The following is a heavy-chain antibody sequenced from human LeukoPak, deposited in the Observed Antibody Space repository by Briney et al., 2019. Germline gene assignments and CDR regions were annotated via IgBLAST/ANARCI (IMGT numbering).Heavy chain of an antibody. CDR2: IYYSGST. J-gene: IGHJ5*02. Sequence: SETLSLTCTVSGGSLSSYYWSWIRQPPGKGLEWIGYIYYSGSTNYNPSLKSRVTISVDTSKNQFSLRLSSVTAADTAVYYCARDRGKYCSSTSCYVSSWFDPWGQGTLVTVSS. V-gene: IGHV4-59*12. D-gene: IGHD2-2*01. CDR3: ARDRGKYCSSTSCYVSSWFDP. CDR1: GGSLSSYY.